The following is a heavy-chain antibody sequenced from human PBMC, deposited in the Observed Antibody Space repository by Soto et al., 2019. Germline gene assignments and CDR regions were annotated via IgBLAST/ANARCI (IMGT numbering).Heavy chain of an antibody. CDR1: GGSISSGGYS. D-gene: IGHD5-12*01. J-gene: IGHJ4*02. V-gene: IGHV4-30-2*01. CDR3: ASRGDGYNGGNY. Sequence: PSESLSLTXAVSGGSISSGGYSWSWIRQPPGKGLEWIGYIYHSGSTYYNPSLKSRVTISVDRSKNQFSLKLSSVTAADTAVYYCASRGDGYNGGNYWGQGTLVTVSS. CDR2: IYHSGST.